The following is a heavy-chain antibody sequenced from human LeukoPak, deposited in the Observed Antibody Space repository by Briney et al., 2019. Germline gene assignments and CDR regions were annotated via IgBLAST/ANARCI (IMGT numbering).Heavy chain of an antibody. V-gene: IGHV3-64*01. CDR3: ARDGSGSYYYYMDV. Sequence: GGTLRLSCAASGFTFSNYGMSWVRQAPGKGLEYVSAISSNGGSTYYANSVKGRFTISRDNSKNTLYLQMGSLRAEDMAVYYCARDGSGSYYYYMDVWGKGTTVTVSS. J-gene: IGHJ6*03. CDR2: ISSNGGST. CDR1: GFTFSNYG. D-gene: IGHD1-26*01.